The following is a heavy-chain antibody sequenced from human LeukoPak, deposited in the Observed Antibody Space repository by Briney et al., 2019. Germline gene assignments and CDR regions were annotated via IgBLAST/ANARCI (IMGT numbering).Heavy chain of an antibody. V-gene: IGHV3-21*05. D-gene: IGHD3-22*01. Sequence: GGSLRLSCVPSEFTFSSYSMIWVRQAPGKGLEWISYISNGSGNRYYADSVKGRFTISRDNAKNSLYLQMSSLRAEDTAVYYCARDPRYDTTGYYYGPYYFDYWGQGTPVTVSS. CDR2: ISNGSGNR. J-gene: IGHJ4*02. CDR1: EFTFSSYS. CDR3: ARDPRYDTTGYYYGPYYFDY.